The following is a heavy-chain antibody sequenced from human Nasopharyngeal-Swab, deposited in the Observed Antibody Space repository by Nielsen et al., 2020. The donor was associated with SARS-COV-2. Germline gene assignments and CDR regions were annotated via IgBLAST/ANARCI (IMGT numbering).Heavy chain of an antibody. V-gene: IGHV3-23*01. Sequence: VRQAPGKGLKWVSGISAGGGSSFYADSVKGRFTISRDNSKNTLHLQMGSLRADDTAVYYCAKVERGAYYYMDVWGKGTTVTVSS. J-gene: IGHJ6*03. D-gene: IGHD3-3*01. CDR2: ISAGGGSS. CDR3: AKVERGAYYYMDV.